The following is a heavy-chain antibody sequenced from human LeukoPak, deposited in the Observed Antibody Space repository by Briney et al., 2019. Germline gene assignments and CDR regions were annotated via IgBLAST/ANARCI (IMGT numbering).Heavy chain of an antibody. CDR3: ARALTSGWYSGKYY. CDR1: GYSISSGYY. D-gene: IGHD6-19*01. J-gene: IGHJ4*02. V-gene: IGHV4-38-2*01. Sequence: PSETLSLTCAVSGYSISSGYYWGWIRQPPGKGLEWIGSIYHSGSTYYNPSLKSRVTISVDTSKNQFSLKLISVTAADTAAYFCARALTSGWYSGKYYWGQGTLVTVSS. CDR2: IYHSGST.